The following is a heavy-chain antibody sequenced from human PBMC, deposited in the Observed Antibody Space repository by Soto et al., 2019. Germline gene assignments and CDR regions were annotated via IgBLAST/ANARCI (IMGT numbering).Heavy chain of an antibody. D-gene: IGHD3-22*01. CDR1: GFTFSSYG. V-gene: IGHV3-30*18. J-gene: IGHJ3*02. Sequence: GGSLRLSCAASGFTFSSYGMHWVRQAPGKGLEWVATISYDGSHKFYADSVEGRFTISRDNAKNSLYLQMNSLRAEDTALYYCAKDRYYYDSSGPDDAFDIWGQGTMVTVSS. CDR2: ISYDGSHK. CDR3: AKDRYYYDSSGPDDAFDI.